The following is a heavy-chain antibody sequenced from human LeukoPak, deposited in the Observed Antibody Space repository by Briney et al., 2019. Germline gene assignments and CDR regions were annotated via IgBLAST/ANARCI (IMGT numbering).Heavy chain of an antibody. V-gene: IGHV4-39*07. J-gene: IGHJ4*02. CDR3: ARAEGDYYDSSGYYSDYFDY. CDR2: IYHSGST. CDR1: GGSISSSSYY. D-gene: IGHD3-22*01. Sequence: SETLSLTCTVSGGSISSSSYYWGWIRQPPGKGPKWIGSIYHSGSTYYNPSLKSRVTISVDTSKNQFSLKLSSVTAADTAVYYCARAEGDYYDSSGYYSDYFDYWGQGTLVTVSS.